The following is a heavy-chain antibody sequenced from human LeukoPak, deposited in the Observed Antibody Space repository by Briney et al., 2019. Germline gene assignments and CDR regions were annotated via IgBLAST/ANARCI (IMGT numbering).Heavy chain of an antibody. V-gene: IGHV1-69*01. J-gene: IGHJ3*02. CDR3: ARSKNGGSYGRFDI. D-gene: IGHD1-26*01. CDR1: GGTFSSHA. Sequence: SVKVSCKASGGTFSSHAISWVRQAPGQGLEWMGGIIPIFGTANYAQKFQGRVTITADESTSTAYMELSSLRSEDTAVYYCARSKNGGSYGRFDIWGQGTMVTVSS. CDR2: IIPIFGTA.